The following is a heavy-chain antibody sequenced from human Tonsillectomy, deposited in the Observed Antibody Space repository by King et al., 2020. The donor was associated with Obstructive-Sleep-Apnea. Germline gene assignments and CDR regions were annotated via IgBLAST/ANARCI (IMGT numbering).Heavy chain of an antibody. CDR3: ARDLGGHYGDYPGPVAFDI. V-gene: IGHV3-66*01. D-gene: IGHD4-17*01. CDR2: IYSGGST. Sequence: DVQLVESGGGLVQPGGSLRLSCAASGFTVSSNYMSWVRQAPGKGLEWVSVIYSGGSTYYADSVKGRFTISRDNSKNTLYLQMNSLRAEDTAVYYCARDLGGHYGDYPGPVAFDIWGQGTMVTVSS. CDR1: GFTVSSNY. J-gene: IGHJ3*02.